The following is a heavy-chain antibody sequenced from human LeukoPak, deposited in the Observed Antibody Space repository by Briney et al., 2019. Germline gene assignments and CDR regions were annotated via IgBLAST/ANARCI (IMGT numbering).Heavy chain of an antibody. Sequence: GGSLRLSCAASGFTFSDYYMSWIRQAPGKGLEWVSYISSSGSTIYYADSVKGRFTISRDNAKNSLYLQMNSLRAEDTAVYDCARVQPHYYDSSGYPPDYWGQGTLVTVSS. J-gene: IGHJ4*02. CDR2: ISSSGSTI. D-gene: IGHD3-22*01. CDR1: GFTFSDYY. V-gene: IGHV3-11*01. CDR3: ARVQPHYYDSSGYPPDY.